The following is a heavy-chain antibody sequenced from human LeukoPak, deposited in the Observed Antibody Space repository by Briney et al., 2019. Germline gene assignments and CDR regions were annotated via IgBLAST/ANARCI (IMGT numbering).Heavy chain of an antibody. Sequence: GASVKVSCKASGYTFTSYDINWVRQATGQGLEWMGWMNPNSGNTGYAQKLQGRVTITRNTSISTAYMELSSLRSEDTAVYYCASKARRRYCSSTSCYFSPFDYWGQGTLVTVSS. D-gene: IGHD2-2*01. J-gene: IGHJ4*02. V-gene: IGHV1-8*03. CDR3: ASKARRRYCSSTSCYFSPFDY. CDR1: GYTFTSYD. CDR2: MNPNSGNT.